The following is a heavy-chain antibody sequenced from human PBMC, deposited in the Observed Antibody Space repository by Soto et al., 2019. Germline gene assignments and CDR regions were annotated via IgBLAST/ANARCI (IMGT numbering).Heavy chain of an antibody. Sequence: PGGSLRLSCAASGFTFSSYGMHWVRQAPGKGLEWVAVISYDGSNKYYADSVKGRFTISRDNSKNTLYLQMNSLRAEDTAVYYCAKDFGSGIAVAGVYYYYYGMDVWGQGTTVTV. V-gene: IGHV3-30*18. CDR1: GFTFSSYG. CDR2: ISYDGSNK. D-gene: IGHD6-19*01. CDR3: AKDFGSGIAVAGVYYYYYGMDV. J-gene: IGHJ6*02.